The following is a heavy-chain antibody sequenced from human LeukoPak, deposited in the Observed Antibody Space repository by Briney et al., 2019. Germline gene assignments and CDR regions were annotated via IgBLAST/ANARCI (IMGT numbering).Heavy chain of an antibody. V-gene: IGHV3-11*06. CDR1: GFTFSDSY. CDR3: VRDHYYSFDY. CDR2: ISSSSTYT. J-gene: IGHJ4*02. Sequence: GGSLRLSCAASGFTFSDSYMSWIRQAPGKGLEWVSYISSSSTYTDYADSVKGRSTISRDNAKNSLYLQMNSLRDEDTAVYYCVRDHYYSFDYWGQGTLVTVSS. D-gene: IGHD2/OR15-2a*01.